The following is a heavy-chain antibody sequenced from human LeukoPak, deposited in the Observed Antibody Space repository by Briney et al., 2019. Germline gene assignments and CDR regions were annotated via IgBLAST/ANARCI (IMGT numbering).Heavy chain of an antibody. J-gene: IGHJ4*02. CDR3: ARDRSGGAASVYY. CDR2: INPNSGDT. Sequence: GASVKVSCKASGYTFIGHYMHWVRQAPGQGLEWMGWINPNSGDTNYAQKFQDRVTMTRDTSISAAYMELSRLRSDDTAMYFCARDRSGGAASVYYWGQGTLVIVSS. CDR1: GYTFIGHY. D-gene: IGHD6-13*01. V-gene: IGHV1-2*02.